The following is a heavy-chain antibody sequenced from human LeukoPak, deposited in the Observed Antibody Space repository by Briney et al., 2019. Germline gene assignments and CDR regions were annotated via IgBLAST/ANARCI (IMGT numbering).Heavy chain of an antibody. CDR1: GGSFSGYY. D-gene: IGHD3-10*01. J-gene: IGHJ4*02. CDR2: INHSGST. V-gene: IGHV4-34*01. Sequence: SETLSLTCAVYGGSFSGYYWSWIRQPPGKGLEWIGEINHSGSTNYNPSLKSRVTISVDTSKNQFSLKLSSVTAADTAVYYCARGDSGSFDYWGQGTLVTVSS. CDR3: ARGDSGSFDY.